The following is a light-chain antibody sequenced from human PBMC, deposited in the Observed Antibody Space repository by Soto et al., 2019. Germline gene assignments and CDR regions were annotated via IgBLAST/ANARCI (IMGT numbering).Light chain of an antibody. V-gene: IGKV3-20*01. CDR3: QQYGSSPWT. Sequence: EIVLTQSPGTLSLSPGERATLSCRASQSVSISFLAWYQQKPGQAPRLLIYGASIRATGIPDRFSGSGSGTDFTLTISRVEPEDFAVYYCQQYGSSPWTFGQGTKVEIK. J-gene: IGKJ1*01. CDR2: GAS. CDR1: QSVSISF.